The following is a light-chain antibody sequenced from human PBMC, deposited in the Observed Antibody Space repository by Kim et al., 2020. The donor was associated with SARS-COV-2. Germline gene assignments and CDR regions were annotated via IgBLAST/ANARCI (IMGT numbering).Light chain of an antibody. CDR1: KLGDKY. J-gene: IGLJ3*02. Sequence: SYELNQPPSVSVSPGQTASITCSGYKLGDKYACWYQQKPGQSPVLVIYQDDERPSGIPERFSASNSGNTATLTISGTQAMDEADYYCQAWDSSTVVFGGGTQLTVL. CDR3: QAWDSSTVV. V-gene: IGLV3-1*01. CDR2: QDD.